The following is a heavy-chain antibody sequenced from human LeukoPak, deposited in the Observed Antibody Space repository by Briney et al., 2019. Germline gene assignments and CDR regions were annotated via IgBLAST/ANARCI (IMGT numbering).Heavy chain of an antibody. D-gene: IGHD4-11*01. Sequence: SETLSLTCTVSGGSISSYYWSWIRQPPGKGLEWIGYIYYSGSTNYNPSLKSRVTISVDTSKNQFSLKLSSVTAADTAVYYRARASSNHAFDIWGQGTMVTVSS. V-gene: IGHV4-59*01. J-gene: IGHJ3*02. CDR3: ARASSNHAFDI. CDR2: IYYSGST. CDR1: GGSISSYY.